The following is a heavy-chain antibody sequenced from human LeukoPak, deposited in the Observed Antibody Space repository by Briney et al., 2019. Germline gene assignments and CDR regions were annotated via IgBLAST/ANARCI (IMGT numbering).Heavy chain of an antibody. CDR2: IKQDGSDK. D-gene: IGHD3-16*01. J-gene: IGHJ3*02. CDR3: TREGVGGFDT. CDR1: GFKFNDYA. Sequence: GGSLRLSCTGSGFKFNDYAVHWVRQAPGKGLEWVANIKQDGSDKDYVDSVKGRFTISRDNAMNSLYLQMNSLRVEDTAVYYCTREGVGGFDTWGQGAMVTASS. V-gene: IGHV3-7*01.